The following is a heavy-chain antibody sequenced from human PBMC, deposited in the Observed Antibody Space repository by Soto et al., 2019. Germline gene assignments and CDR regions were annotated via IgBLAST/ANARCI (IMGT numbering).Heavy chain of an antibody. D-gene: IGHD5-12*01. Sequence: GRSLRLSCAASGLIFTNYAMNWVRQAPGKGLEWVSVIGGRGNSAYYADSVQGRFTISRDNSKNTLSLQMSRLTADDTAIYYCVREGRGSFDFWGRGTMVTGSS. CDR3: VREGRGSFDF. J-gene: IGHJ3*01. CDR1: GLIFTNYA. V-gene: IGHV3-23*01. CDR2: IGGRGNSA.